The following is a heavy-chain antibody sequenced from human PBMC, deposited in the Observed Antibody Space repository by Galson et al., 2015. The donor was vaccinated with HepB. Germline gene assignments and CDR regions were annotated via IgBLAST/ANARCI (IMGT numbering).Heavy chain of an antibody. J-gene: IGHJ4*02. CDR1: GGSISSYY. CDR3: ARAQQRRSYDY. CDR2: IYYSGST. D-gene: IGHD1/OR15-1a*01. V-gene: IGHV4-59*01. Sequence: LSLTCTVSGGSISSYYWSWIRQPPGKGLEWIGYIYYSGSTNYNPSLKSRVTISVDTSKNQFSLKLSSVTAADTAVYYCARAQQRRSYDYWGQGTLVTVSS.